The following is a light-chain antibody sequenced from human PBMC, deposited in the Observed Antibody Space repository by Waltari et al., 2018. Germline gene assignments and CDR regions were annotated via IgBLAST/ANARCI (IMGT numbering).Light chain of an antibody. CDR1: QSIASNY. Sequence: EIVLTQSPGTLSLSPGERATLSCRASQSIASNYFAWYQQKPGQAPRLLIYGVSSRATGIPDRFSGSGSGTDFTLTISRLEPEDFAVFYCQQYGSSPPTFGPGTKVDIK. V-gene: IGKV3-20*01. J-gene: IGKJ3*01. CDR3: QQYGSSPPT. CDR2: GVS.